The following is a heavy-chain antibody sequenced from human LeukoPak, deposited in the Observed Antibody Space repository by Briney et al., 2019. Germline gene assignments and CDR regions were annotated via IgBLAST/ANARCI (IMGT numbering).Heavy chain of an antibody. CDR3: AKEPNYDFWSGPRYFDY. CDR2: ISGSGGST. V-gene: IGHV3-23*01. Sequence: GESLRLSCAASGFTFSSYAMSWVRQAPGKGLEWVSAISGSGGSTYYADSVKGRFTISRDNSKNTLYLQMNSLRAEDTAVYYCAKEPNYDFWSGPRYFDYWGQGTLVTVSS. CDR1: GFTFSSYA. D-gene: IGHD3-3*01. J-gene: IGHJ4*02.